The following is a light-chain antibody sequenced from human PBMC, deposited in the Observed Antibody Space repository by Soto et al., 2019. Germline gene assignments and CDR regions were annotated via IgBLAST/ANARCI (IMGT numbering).Light chain of an antibody. CDR2: EGI. CDR1: SSDVGSYNL. V-gene: IGLV2-23*01. J-gene: IGLJ1*01. Sequence: QSVLTQPASVSGSPGQSITISCTGTSSDVGSYNLVSWCQQYPGKVPKLVIYEGIKRPSGVSNRFSASKSGNTASLTISGLQTEDEADYYCCSYVGNSYVFGTGTKVTVL. CDR3: CSYVGNSYV.